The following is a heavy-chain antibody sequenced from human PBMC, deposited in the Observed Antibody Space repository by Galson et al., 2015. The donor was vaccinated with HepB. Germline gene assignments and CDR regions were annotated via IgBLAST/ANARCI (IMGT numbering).Heavy chain of an antibody. J-gene: IGHJ3*02. CDR3: PRGDDDYCSSTNSRHDAFDI. Sequence: SLRLSCAVSGFTVSSHYMSWVRQAPGKGLEWVSIIYNVGSTFYADSVKGRFTISRDNSKNTLYLQMNRLRAEDTAVYYCPRGDDDYCSSTNSRHDAFDIWGQGTMVTVSS. D-gene: IGHD2-2*01. CDR2: IYNVGST. V-gene: IGHV3-66*01. CDR1: GFTVSSHY.